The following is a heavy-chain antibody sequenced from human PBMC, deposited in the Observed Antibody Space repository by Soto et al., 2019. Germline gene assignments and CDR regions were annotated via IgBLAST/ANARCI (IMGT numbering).Heavy chain of an antibody. CDR2: TYYRSKWDN. V-gene: IGHV6-1*01. J-gene: IGHJ5*01. CDR3: ARLIGNSWLHS. Sequence: SQTPSITYPISMASVTTKGTPRAWTRHTLSTNLAWLGSTYYRSKWDNDYAVSVKGRITINPDTSNNQLSLQLNSVTPDDTAVYYCARLIGNSWLHSWGQGILVTVSS. CDR1: MASVTTKGTP. D-gene: IGHD2-8*01.